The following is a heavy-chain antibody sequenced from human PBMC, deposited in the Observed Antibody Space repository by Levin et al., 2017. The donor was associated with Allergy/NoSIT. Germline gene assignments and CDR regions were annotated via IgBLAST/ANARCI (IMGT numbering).Heavy chain of an antibody. CDR3: ASSSGLRYFDWPLGDAFDI. J-gene: IGHJ3*02. CDR2: IIPILGIA. Sequence: SVKVSCKASGGTFSSYTISWVRQAPGQGLEWMGRIIPILGIANYAQKFQGRVTITADKSTSTAYMELSSLRSEDTAVYYCASSSGLRYFDWPLGDAFDIWGQGTMVTVSS. V-gene: IGHV1-69*02. CDR1: GGTFSSYT. D-gene: IGHD3-9*01.